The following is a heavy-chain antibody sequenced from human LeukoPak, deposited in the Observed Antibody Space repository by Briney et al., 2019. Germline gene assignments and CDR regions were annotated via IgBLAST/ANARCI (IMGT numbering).Heavy chain of an antibody. CDR2: ISGSGGST. CDR1: GFTFSNYV. Sequence: GGSLRLSCAASGFTFSNYVMSWVRQAPGKGLEWVSGISGSGGSTYYADSVKGRFTISRDNSKNTLYLQMNSLRAKDTAVYYCAKDGAYGGPWGQGTLVTVSS. V-gene: IGHV3-23*01. J-gene: IGHJ5*02. D-gene: IGHD2-21*01. CDR3: AKDGAYGGP.